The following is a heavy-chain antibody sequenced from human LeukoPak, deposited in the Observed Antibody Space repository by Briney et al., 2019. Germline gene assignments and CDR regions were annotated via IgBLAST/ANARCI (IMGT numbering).Heavy chain of an antibody. V-gene: IGHV3-21*01. J-gene: IGHJ4*02. CDR2: ISSISSYI. CDR1: GFTFSSYS. CDR3: ARGPKLGGYSYGPIDY. D-gene: IGHD5-18*01. Sequence: GGSLRLSCAASGFTFSSYSMNWVRQAPGKGLEWVSSISSISSYIYYADSVKGRFTISRDNAKNSLYLQMNSLRAEDTAVYYCARGPKLGGYSYGPIDYWGQGTLVTVSS.